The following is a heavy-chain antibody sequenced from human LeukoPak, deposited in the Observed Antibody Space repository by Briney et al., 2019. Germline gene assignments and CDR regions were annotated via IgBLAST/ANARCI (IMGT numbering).Heavy chain of an antibody. Sequence: LPGGSLRPSCAASGFTVSSNYMSWVRQAPGKGLEWVSSIYSGGSTYYADSVKGRFTISRDNAKNSLYLQMNSLRAEDTAVYYSARDTGDIVVVPAAMGFFDYWGQGTLVTVSS. J-gene: IGHJ4*02. CDR1: GFTVSSNY. D-gene: IGHD2-2*01. CDR3: ARDTGDIVVVPAAMGFFDY. CDR2: IYSGGST. V-gene: IGHV3-53*01.